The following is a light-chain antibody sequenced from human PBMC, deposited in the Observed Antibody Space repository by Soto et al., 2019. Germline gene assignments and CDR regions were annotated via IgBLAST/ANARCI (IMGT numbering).Light chain of an antibody. Sequence: DIQMTQSPSTLSASVGDRVTITCRASQSITGWLAWFQQKPGKAPKLLISKASNLESGVPSRFSGSGSGTEFTLTISSLQPDDFAIYYCQHYKSYPWTFGQGTKVDIK. CDR1: QSITGW. CDR3: QHYKSYPWT. J-gene: IGKJ1*01. V-gene: IGKV1-5*03. CDR2: KAS.